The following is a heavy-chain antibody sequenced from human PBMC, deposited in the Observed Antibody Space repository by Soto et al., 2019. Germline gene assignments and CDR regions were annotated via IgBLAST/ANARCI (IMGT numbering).Heavy chain of an antibody. V-gene: IGHV3-21*01. D-gene: IGHD3-22*01. J-gene: IGHJ4*02. Sequence: PGGSLRLSCAASGFTFSLYSMIWVRQAPGKGLEWVASITSSSSYIYYEDSLKGRFTISRDNAKNSLFLQLDSLRAEDTAVYFSVRATSTDRRPDYWGQGTLVTVSS. CDR1: GFTFSLYS. CDR3: VRATSTDRRPDY. CDR2: ITSSSSYI.